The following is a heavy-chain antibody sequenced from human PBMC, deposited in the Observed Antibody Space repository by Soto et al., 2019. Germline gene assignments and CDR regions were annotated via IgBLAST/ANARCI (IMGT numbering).Heavy chain of an antibody. V-gene: IGHV1-3*01. J-gene: IGHJ4*02. CDR2: INAGNGNT. Sequence: ASVKVSFKASGYTFTSYAMHWVRQAPGQRLEWMGWINAGNGNTKYSQKFQGRVTITRDTSASTAYMELSSLRSEDTAVYYCARERIETNYGDYADYWGQGTLVTVSS. CDR1: GYTFTSYA. CDR3: ARERIETNYGDYADY. D-gene: IGHD4-17*01.